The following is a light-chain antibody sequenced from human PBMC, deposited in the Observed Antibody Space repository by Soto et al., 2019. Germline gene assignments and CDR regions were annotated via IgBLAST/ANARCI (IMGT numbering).Light chain of an antibody. CDR1: SGHSSYA. V-gene: IGLV4-69*01. CDR2: LNSDGSH. Sequence: QLVLTQSPSASASLGASVKLTCTLSSGHSSYAIAWHQQQPEKGPRYLMKLNSDGSHSKGDGIPDRFSGSSSGAERYLTSSNPRSEDEADYYCQTWGTGEVFGGGTKLTVL. CDR3: QTWGTGEV. J-gene: IGLJ2*01.